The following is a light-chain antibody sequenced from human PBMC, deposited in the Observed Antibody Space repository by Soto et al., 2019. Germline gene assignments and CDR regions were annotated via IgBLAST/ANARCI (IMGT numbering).Light chain of an antibody. J-gene: IGKJ2*01. CDR3: QQSYSAPRS. CDR1: QSLSNY. CDR2: ASS. Sequence: DIQMTQSPFSLSASVGDRVPITYRASQSLSNYLNWYQQSPGKAPKLLIYASSNFQSGVPSRFSGSGSGTDFTLTVNSLPPEDFATYYCQQSYSAPRSFGQGNKLEIK. V-gene: IGKV1-39*01.